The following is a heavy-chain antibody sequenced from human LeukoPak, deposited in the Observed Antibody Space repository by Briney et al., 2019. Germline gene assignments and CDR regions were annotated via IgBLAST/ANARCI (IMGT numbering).Heavy chain of an antibody. CDR3: GRRFRAARGIYYFDY. J-gene: IGHJ4*02. V-gene: IGHV4-39*01. CDR1: GGSLSSTGCY. Sequence: PSETLSLTCTVSGGSLSSTGCYWGWIRQPPGKGLEWIGSISYSGSTDYNPSLKSRVTISVDTSKNQFSLRLSSVTAADTAVYYCGRRFRAARGIYYFDYWGQGTLVTVSS. CDR2: ISYSGST. D-gene: IGHD3-10*01.